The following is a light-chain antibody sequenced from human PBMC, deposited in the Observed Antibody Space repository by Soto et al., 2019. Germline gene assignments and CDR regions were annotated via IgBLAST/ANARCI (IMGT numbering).Light chain of an antibody. CDR1: SSDVGGYNY. J-gene: IGLJ3*02. Sequence: QSALTQPPSASGSPGQSVTISCTGTSSDVGGYNYVSWYQQHPGKVPKLMVYEVNKRPSGVPDRFSGSKSGTSASLAITGLQAEDEADYYCQSYDSSLSGWVFGGGTKVTVL. CDR2: EVN. V-gene: IGLV2-8*01. CDR3: QSYDSSLSGWV.